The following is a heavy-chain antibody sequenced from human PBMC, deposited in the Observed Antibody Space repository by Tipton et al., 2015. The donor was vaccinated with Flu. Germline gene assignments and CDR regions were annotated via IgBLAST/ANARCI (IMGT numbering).Heavy chain of an antibody. CDR1: GFTFSIYA. J-gene: IGHJ4*02. CDR2: ISGGGGGT. V-gene: IGHV3-23*01. CDR3: AKVFPENVSGLDY. D-gene: IGHD5/OR15-5a*01. Sequence: SLRLSCAASGFTFSIYAMSWVRQAPGKRLEWISDISGGGGGTYYADSVKGRITISRDNSKNMLYLRVNSLSAGDTGIYYCAKVFPENVSGLDYWGQGTLVSVS.